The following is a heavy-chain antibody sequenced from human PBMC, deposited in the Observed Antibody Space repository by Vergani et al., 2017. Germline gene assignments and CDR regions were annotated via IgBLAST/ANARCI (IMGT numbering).Heavy chain of an antibody. CDR1: GFTFNSYA. V-gene: IGHV3-9*01. CDR2: ISWNSGSI. CDR3: AKDHYXFWSGYPNLSPFDL. D-gene: IGHD3-3*01. Sequence: QLLESGGGLIQPGGSLRLSCAASGFTFNSYAMTWVRQAPGKGLEWVSGISWNSGSIGYADSVKGRFTISRDNAKNSLYLQMNSLRAEDTALYYCAKDHYXFWSGYPNLSPFDLWGRGTLVTVSS. J-gene: IGHJ2*01.